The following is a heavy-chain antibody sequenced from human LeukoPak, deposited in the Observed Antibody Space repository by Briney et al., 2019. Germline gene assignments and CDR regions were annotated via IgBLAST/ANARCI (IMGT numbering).Heavy chain of an antibody. Sequence: GGSLRLSCAASGFTFSSYGMSWVRQAPGKGLEWVSAISGSGGSTYYADSVKGRFTISRDNSKNTLYLQMNSLRAEDTAVYYCAKDLYDILTGYPEDAFDIWGQGTMVTVSS. D-gene: IGHD3-9*01. CDR2: ISGSGGST. CDR3: AKDLYDILTGYPEDAFDI. V-gene: IGHV3-23*01. J-gene: IGHJ3*02. CDR1: GFTFSSYG.